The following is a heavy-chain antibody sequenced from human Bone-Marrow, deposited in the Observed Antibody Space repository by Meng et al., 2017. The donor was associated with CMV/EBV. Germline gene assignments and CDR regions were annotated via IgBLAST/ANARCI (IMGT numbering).Heavy chain of an antibody. J-gene: IGHJ6*02. D-gene: IGHD6-19*01. V-gene: IGHV6-1*01. CDR3: ARDEKARYSSGWLYGMDV. CDR2: TYYRSKWYN. CDR1: NSAA. Sequence: NSAAWNGIRQSPSRGLEWLGRTYYRSKWYNDYAVSVKSRITINPDTSKNQFSLQLNSVTPEDTAVYYCARDEKARYSSGWLYGMDVWGQGTTVTVSS.